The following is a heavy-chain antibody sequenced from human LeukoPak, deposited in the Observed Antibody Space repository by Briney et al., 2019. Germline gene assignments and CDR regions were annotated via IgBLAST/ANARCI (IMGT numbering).Heavy chain of an antibody. CDR1: GESISGFY. CDR3: ARSAHYYDSSGYYYSRCCGMDV. J-gene: IGHJ6*02. V-gene: IGHV4-59*08. D-gene: IGHD3-22*01. Sequence: SETLSLTCTVSGESISGFYWNWIRQPPGKGLEWIGYIYYSGSTNYNPSLKSRVTMSVDTSKNQFSLKLSSVTAADTAVYYCARSAHYYDSSGYYYSRCCGMDVWGQGTTVTVSS. CDR2: IYYSGST.